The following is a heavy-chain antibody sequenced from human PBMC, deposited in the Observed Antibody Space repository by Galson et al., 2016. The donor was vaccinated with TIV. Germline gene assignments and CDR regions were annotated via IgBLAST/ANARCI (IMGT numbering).Heavy chain of an antibody. Sequence: SVKVSCKASGGTFRSYAIIWVRQAPGQGLEWMGGIIPIFGTANYAQKFQGRVTITADESTSTAYMELSSLRSEDTAVFYCARSEYSYGKYYYYYYMDVWGKGTTVIVSS. J-gene: IGHJ6*03. CDR2: IIPIFGTA. V-gene: IGHV1-69*13. CDR3: ARSEYSYGKYYYYYYMDV. D-gene: IGHD5-18*01. CDR1: GGTFRSYA.